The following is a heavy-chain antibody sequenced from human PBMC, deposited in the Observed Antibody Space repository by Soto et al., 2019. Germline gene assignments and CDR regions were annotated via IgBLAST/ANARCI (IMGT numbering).Heavy chain of an antibody. J-gene: IGHJ6*02. CDR3: ARTPWKYAESGFLEWLDYGMDV. CDR2: INPNSGGT. CDR1: GYTFTGYY. Sequence: ASVKVSCKASGYTFTGYYMHWVRQAPGQGLEWMGWINPNSGGTNYAQKFQGWVTMTRDTSISTAYMELSSLRAEDTAVYYCARTPWKYAESGFLEWLDYGMDVWGQGTTVTVSS. V-gene: IGHV1-2*04. D-gene: IGHD3-3*01.